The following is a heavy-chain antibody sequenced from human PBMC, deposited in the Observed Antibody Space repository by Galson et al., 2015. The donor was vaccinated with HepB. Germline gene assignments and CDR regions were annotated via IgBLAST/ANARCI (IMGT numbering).Heavy chain of an antibody. J-gene: IGHJ3*01. CDR3: TRGEESMVRGLIIVDVFDF. V-gene: IGHV3-49*03. Sequence: SLRLSCAASGFTFGDYAMGWFRQAPGKGLQWIGFIRSEVYGGTTEYAASVKGKFTISRDDSTSIAYLRMNSLKTEDTAVYYCTRGEESMVRGLIIVDVFDFWGQGTMVTVSS. CDR2: IRSEVYGGTT. D-gene: IGHD3-10*01. CDR1: GFTFGDYA.